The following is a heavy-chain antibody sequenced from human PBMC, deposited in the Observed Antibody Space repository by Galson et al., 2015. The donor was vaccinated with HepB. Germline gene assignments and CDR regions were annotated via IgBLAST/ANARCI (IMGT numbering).Heavy chain of an antibody. CDR3: ARGGSSEEVLLWFGELTPLDY. V-gene: IGHV3-74*01. CDR1: GFTFSSYW. CDR2: INSDGSST. J-gene: IGHJ4*02. Sequence: SLRLSCAASGFTFSSYWMHWVRQAPGKGLVWVSRINSDGSSTSYADSVKGRFTISRDNAKNTLYLQMNSLRAEDTAVYYCARGGSSEEVLLWFGELTPLDYWGQGTLVTVSS. D-gene: IGHD3-10*01.